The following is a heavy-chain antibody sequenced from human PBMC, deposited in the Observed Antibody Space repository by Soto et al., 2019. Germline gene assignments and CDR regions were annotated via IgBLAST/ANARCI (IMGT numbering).Heavy chain of an antibody. Sequence: QAGGSLRLSCAASGFTFSSYAMSWVRQAPGKGLEWVSAISGSGGSTYYADSVKGRFTISRDNSKNTLYLQMNSLRAEDTAVYYCATENDSSGSIFDYWGQGTLVTVSS. CDR3: ATENDSSGSIFDY. CDR2: ISGSGGST. J-gene: IGHJ4*02. D-gene: IGHD3-22*01. V-gene: IGHV3-23*01. CDR1: GFTFSSYA.